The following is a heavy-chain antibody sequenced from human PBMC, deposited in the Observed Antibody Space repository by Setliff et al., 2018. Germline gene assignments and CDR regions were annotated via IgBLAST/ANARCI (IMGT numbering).Heavy chain of an antibody. CDR2: MYYSGRT. D-gene: IGHD4-4*01. CDR1: GGSISSGSYY. CDR3: AREGPESDSSGYMDV. J-gene: IGHJ6*03. Sequence: SETLSLTCSVSGGSISSGSYYWGWIRQSPGKGLEWIGSMYYSGRTKFNPSLKSRVTMSVDPSKNHFSLKVTSVTVADTAVYYCAREGPESDSSGYMDVWGQGTTVTVSS. V-gene: IGHV4-39*07.